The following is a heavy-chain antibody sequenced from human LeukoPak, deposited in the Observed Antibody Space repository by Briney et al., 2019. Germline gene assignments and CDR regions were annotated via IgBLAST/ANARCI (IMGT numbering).Heavy chain of an antibody. CDR1: GFTFSSYG. Sequence: PGGSLRLSCAASGFTFSSYGMHWVRQAPGKGLEWVAVIWYDGSNKYYADSVKGRFTISRDNSKNTAYLQMNSLKTEDTAVYYCARLGTGEAFDIWGQGTMVTVSS. J-gene: IGHJ3*02. D-gene: IGHD7-27*01. V-gene: IGHV3-33*01. CDR3: ARLGTGEAFDI. CDR2: IWYDGSNK.